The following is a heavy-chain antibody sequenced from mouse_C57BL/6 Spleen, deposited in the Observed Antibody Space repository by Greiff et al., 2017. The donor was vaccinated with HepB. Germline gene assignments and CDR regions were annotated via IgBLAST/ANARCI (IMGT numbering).Heavy chain of an antibody. D-gene: IGHD2-12*01. CDR3: ARGRRGAMDY. CDR1: GYSITSGYD. CDR2: ISYSGST. V-gene: IGHV3-1*01. Sequence: DVQLQESGPGMVKPSQSLSLTCTVTGYSITSGYDWHWIRHFPGNKLEWMGYISYSGSTNYNPSLKSRISITHDTSKNHFFLKLNSVTTEDTATYYCARGRRGAMDYWGQGTSVTVSS. J-gene: IGHJ4*01.